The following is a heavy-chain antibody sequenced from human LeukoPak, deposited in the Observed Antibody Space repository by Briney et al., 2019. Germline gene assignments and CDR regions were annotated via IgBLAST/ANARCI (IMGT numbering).Heavy chain of an antibody. Sequence: ASVKVSCKASGYTFTIYYMHWVRQAPGQGLEWVGIINPSGGSTSYPQKFQGRVTMTRDTSTSTVYMELSSLRSEDTAVYYCARGTGSYYYYYGMDVWGQGTTVTVSS. J-gene: IGHJ6*02. V-gene: IGHV1-46*03. CDR3: ARGTGSYYYYYGMDV. D-gene: IGHD3-10*01. CDR2: INPSGGST. CDR1: GYTFTIYY.